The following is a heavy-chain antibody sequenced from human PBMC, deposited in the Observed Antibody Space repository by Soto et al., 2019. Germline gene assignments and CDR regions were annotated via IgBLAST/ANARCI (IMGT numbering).Heavy chain of an antibody. Sequence: GGSLRLSCAASGFTFSGYWMSWVRQAPGKGLEWVANIKQDGSEKYYVDSVKDRFTISRDNAKNSLYLQMNSLRAEDTAVYYCARDLYSSSSKDAFDIWGQGTMVTVSS. D-gene: IGHD6-6*01. CDR2: IKQDGSEK. J-gene: IGHJ3*02. CDR1: GFTFSGYW. CDR3: ARDLYSSSSKDAFDI. V-gene: IGHV3-7*03.